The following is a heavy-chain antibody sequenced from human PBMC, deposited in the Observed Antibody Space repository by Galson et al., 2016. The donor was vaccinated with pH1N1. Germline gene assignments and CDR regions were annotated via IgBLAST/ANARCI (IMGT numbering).Heavy chain of an antibody. J-gene: IGHJ4*02. CDR3: AKGAAVTTRPRIDY. V-gene: IGHV3-23*01. CDR2: VSGSGGTT. D-gene: IGHD4-17*01. CDR1: GFTFNNYA. Sequence: SLRLSCAGSGFTFNNYAMSWVRQAPGKGLEWISAVSGSGGTTYSADSVKGRFTVSRDNSKNTLFLQMNSLRAVDTALYYCAKGAAVTTRPRIDYWGQGILVTVSS.